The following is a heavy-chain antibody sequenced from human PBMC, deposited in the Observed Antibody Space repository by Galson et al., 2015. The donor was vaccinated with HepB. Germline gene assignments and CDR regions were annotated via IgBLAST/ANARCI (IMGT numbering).Heavy chain of an antibody. CDR1: GYTLTDLS. Sequence: SVKVSCKVSGYTLTDLSMHWVRQAPGKGLEWMGGFDPEDGETIYAQKFQGRVTMTEDTSTDTAYMELSSLRSEDTAVYYCTLLWFRGVDYWGQGTLVTVSS. CDR2: FDPEDGET. V-gene: IGHV1-24*01. CDR3: TLLWFRGVDY. J-gene: IGHJ4*02. D-gene: IGHD3-10*01.